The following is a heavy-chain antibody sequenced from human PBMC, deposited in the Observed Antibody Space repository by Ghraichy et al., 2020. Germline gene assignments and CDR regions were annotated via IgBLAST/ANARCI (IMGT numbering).Heavy chain of an antibody. J-gene: IGHJ5*02. CDR1: GDSVSSNSAA. CDR2: TYYGSKWYN. V-gene: IGHV6-1*01. CDR3: ARDQGKSGYELYNWFDP. Sequence: SETLSLTCAISGDSVSSNSAAWNWIRQSPSRGLEWLGRTYYGSKWYNDYAVSVKSRITINPDTSKNQFSLQLNSVTPEDTAVYYCARDQGKSGYELYNWFDPWGQGTLVTVSS. D-gene: IGHD5-12*01.